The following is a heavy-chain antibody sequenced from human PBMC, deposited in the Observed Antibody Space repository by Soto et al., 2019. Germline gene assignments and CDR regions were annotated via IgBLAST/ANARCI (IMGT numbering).Heavy chain of an antibody. CDR2: ISTYSGNA. Sequence: QVHVVQSGAEVKKPGDSVKVSCKTSGYIFSDYGINWVRQAPGQGLEWMGWISTYSGNANLGQKFQGRVSMTRDTATSTAYMELRSLRSDDTPVYYCAKRTSGTTWGESDYWGQGTLVTVSS. CDR1: GYIFSDYG. J-gene: IGHJ4*02. CDR3: AKRTSGTTWGESDY. D-gene: IGHD3-16*01. V-gene: IGHV1-18*01.